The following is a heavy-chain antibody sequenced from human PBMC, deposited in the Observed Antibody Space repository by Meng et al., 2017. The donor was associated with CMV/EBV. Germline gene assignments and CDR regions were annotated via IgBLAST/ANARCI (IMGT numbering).Heavy chain of an antibody. CDR3: ARETTIGGMDV. J-gene: IGHJ6*02. CDR2: IKSKTDGGTT. CDR1: GFTFSNAW. D-gene: IGHD1-14*01. V-gene: IGHV3-15*01. Sequence: GGPLRLSCAASGFTFSNAWMSWVRQAPGKGLEWVGRIKSKTDGGTTDYAAPVKGRFTISRDDSKNTLYLQMNSLKTEDTAVYYCARETTIGGMDVWGQGTTVTVSS.